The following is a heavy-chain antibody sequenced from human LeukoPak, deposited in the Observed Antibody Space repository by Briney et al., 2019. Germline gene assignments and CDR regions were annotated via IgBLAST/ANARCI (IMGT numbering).Heavy chain of an antibody. V-gene: IGHV3-30*18. CDR2: ISYDGSNK. CDR3: AKDHYYGSGSYYKPPVLDY. D-gene: IGHD3-10*01. CDR1: GFTFSSYG. J-gene: IGHJ4*02. Sequence: GGSLRLSCVASGFTFSSYGMHWVRQAPGKGLEWVAVISYDGSNKYYADSVKGRFTISRDNSKNTLYLQMNSLRAEDTAVYYCAKDHYYGSGSYYKPPVLDYWGQGTLVTVSS.